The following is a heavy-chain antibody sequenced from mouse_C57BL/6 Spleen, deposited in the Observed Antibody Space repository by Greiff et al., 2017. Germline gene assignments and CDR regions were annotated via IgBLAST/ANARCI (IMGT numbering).Heavy chain of an antibody. Sequence: VQLQQPGAELVRPGSSVKLSCKASGYTFTSYWMHWVKQRPIQGLEWIGNIDPSDSETHYNQKFKDKATLTVDKSSSTAYMQLSSLTSKDSAVYYCDRVETSNFDYWGQGTTLTVSS. CDR2: IDPSDSET. V-gene: IGHV1-52*01. CDR1: GYTFTSYW. CDR3: DRVETSNFDY. J-gene: IGHJ2*01.